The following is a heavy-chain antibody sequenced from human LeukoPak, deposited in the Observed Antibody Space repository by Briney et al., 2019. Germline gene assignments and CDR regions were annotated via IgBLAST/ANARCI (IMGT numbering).Heavy chain of an antibody. J-gene: IGHJ6*02. Sequence: GESLKISCKGSGYSFTSYWIGWVRQMPGKGLEWMGIIYPGDSDTRYSPSFQGQVTISADKSISAAYLQWSSLRASDTAMYYCASLAAAGSGGMDVWGQGTTVTVSS. D-gene: IGHD6-13*01. CDR1: GYSFTSYW. CDR3: ASLAAAGSGGMDV. V-gene: IGHV5-51*01. CDR2: IYPGDSDT.